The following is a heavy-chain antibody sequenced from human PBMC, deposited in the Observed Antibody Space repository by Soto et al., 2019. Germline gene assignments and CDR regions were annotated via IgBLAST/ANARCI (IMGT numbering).Heavy chain of an antibody. CDR3: ARDRRDGYQSPNEFDY. V-gene: IGHV3-33*01. CDR1: GVTFSSYG. CDR2: IWSDGSNE. Sequence: AGSLRLSCTASGVTFSSYGMHGVRQAPGKGLEWVAVIWSDGSNEYYAASVKGRFTISRDNSKNTLYLQMNRLRAEDTAVYYCARDRRDGYQSPNEFDYWGQGT. D-gene: IGHD5-12*01. J-gene: IGHJ4*02.